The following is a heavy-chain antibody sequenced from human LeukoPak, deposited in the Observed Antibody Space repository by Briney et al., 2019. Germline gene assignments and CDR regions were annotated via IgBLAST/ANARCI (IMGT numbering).Heavy chain of an antibody. CDR1: GGTFSSYA. V-gene: IGHV1-69*04. CDR2: IIPILGIA. J-gene: IGHJ6*02. Sequence: SVRVSCTASGGTFSSYAISWVRQAPGQGLEWMGRIIPILGIANYAQKFQGRVTITADKSTSTAYMELSSLRSEDTAVYYCAREYCSSTSCYDHGMDVWGQGTTVTVSS. D-gene: IGHD2-2*01. CDR3: AREYCSSTSCYDHGMDV.